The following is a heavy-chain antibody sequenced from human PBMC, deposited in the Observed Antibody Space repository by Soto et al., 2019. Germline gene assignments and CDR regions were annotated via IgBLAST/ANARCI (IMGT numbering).Heavy chain of an antibody. CDR1: GGTFSTYT. V-gene: IGHV1-69*06. CDR2: IIPIFGTP. Sequence: ASVKVSCTASGGTFSTYTFSWVRQAPGQGLEWMGRIIPIFGTPYYAQKFQGRVTITADKSTSTVYMELSSLRSDDTAVYFCARGLECRCYCLDKPTWFAPWGQGTLV. D-gene: IGHD2-21*01. J-gene: IGHJ5*02. CDR3: ARGLECRCYCLDKPTWFAP.